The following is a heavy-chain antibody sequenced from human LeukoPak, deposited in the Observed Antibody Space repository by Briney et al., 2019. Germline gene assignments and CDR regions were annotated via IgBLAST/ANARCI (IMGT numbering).Heavy chain of an antibody. V-gene: IGHV4-61*08. J-gene: IGHJ4*02. D-gene: IGHD4-23*01. CDR1: GGSVSSGGYF. CDR2: IYYIEST. Sequence: SETLSLTCTVSGGSVSSGGYFWRWIRQPPGKGLEGIGYIYYIESTHYNPSLSTHSTPSLKSRVTISLATSKNQSSLNLSSLTAADTAVYYCARESLGYGRNPFDYWGQGTLVTVSS. CDR3: ARESLGYGRNPFDY.